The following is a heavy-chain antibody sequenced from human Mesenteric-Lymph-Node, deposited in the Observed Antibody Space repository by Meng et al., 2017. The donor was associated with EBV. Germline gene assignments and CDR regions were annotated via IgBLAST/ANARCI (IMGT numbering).Heavy chain of an antibody. D-gene: IGHD6-19*01. CDR1: GHTLTELS. Sequence: QVQLVQSGAEVKKPGASVKVSCKVSGHTLTELSMHWARQAPGKGLEWMGGFDPEHGETIFAQKFQGRVTMTEDTSTNTAYMELSSLRSEDTAVYYCARPNPQLGIAVLGRLDYWGQGTLVTVSS. J-gene: IGHJ4*02. CDR3: ARPNPQLGIAVLGRLDY. V-gene: IGHV1-24*01. CDR2: FDPEHGET.